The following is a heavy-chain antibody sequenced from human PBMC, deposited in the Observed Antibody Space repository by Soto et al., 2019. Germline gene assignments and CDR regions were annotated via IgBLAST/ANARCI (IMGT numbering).Heavy chain of an antibody. Sequence: PGGALRVSWAASGFIFSRSSMHWGRQAAGKGLEYVAFISRDGGSTYYADSVKGRFTISRDNSMSTLYFQMSSLRVEDTAVYYCLSSAWLGAWGQGT. D-gene: IGHD6-25*01. CDR2: ISRDGGST. CDR1: GFIFSRSS. J-gene: IGHJ5*02. V-gene: IGHV3-64D*06. CDR3: LSSAWLGA.